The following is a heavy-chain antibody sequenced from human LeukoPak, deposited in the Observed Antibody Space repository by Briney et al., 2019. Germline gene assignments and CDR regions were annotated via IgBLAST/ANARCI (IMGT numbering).Heavy chain of an antibody. CDR3: ARRTSPSGRLHY. D-gene: IGHD2-2*01. Sequence: GESLKISCKGSGYSFSTYWIGWVRHVPGKGLEWMGIIYPGDSDTRYSPSFQGHVTISVDKSISTAYLQWSSLKASDTAMYFCARRTSPSGRLHYWGQGTLVIVSS. CDR1: GYSFSTYW. V-gene: IGHV5-51*01. J-gene: IGHJ4*02. CDR2: IYPGDSDT.